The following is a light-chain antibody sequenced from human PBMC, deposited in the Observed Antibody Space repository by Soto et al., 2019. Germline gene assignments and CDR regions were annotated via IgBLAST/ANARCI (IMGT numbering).Light chain of an antibody. Sequence: EIMLTQSPSTLSLSPGERANISCRASQSVTTYLAWYQQKPGQAPRLLIYDASDRATGIPARFSGSGSGTDFTLTISSLEPEDFATYFCQQYHSFPQTFGQGTKVDIK. CDR2: DAS. CDR1: QSVTTY. J-gene: IGKJ1*01. V-gene: IGKV3-11*01. CDR3: QQYHSFPQT.